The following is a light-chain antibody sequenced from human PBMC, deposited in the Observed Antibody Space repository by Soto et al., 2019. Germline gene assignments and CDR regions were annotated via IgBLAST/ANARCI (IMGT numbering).Light chain of an antibody. V-gene: IGLV2-14*01. CDR3: SSYTSSSPYV. Sequence: QSALTQPASVSGSPGQSITISCTGTRSDVGGYNYVSWYQQHPGKSPKLMIYEVSTRPSGVSNRVSGSKSGNTAALTISGLQAEDEADYYCSSYTSSSPYVFGTGTKLTVL. J-gene: IGLJ1*01. CDR1: RSDVGGYNY. CDR2: EVS.